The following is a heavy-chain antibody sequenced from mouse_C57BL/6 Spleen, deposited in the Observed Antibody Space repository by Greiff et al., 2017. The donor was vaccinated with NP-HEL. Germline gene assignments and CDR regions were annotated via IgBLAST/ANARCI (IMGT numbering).Heavy chain of an antibody. CDR3: ARGIYDGYYPFAY. CDR1: GYSITSGYY. Sequence: EVKLMESGPALVKPSQSLSLTCSVTGYSITSGYYWNWIRQFPGNKLEWMGYISYDGSNNYNPSLKNRISITRDTSKNQFFLKLNSVTTEDTATYYCARGIYDGYYPFAYWGQGTLVTVSA. CDR2: ISYDGSN. V-gene: IGHV3-6*01. J-gene: IGHJ3*01. D-gene: IGHD2-3*01.